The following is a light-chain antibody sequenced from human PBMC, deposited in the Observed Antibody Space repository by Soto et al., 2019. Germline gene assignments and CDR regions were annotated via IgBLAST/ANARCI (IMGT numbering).Light chain of an antibody. CDR1: QGITDY. CDR3: QQFNIYPYT. V-gene: IGKV1-27*01. Sequence: DIQMTQSPSSLSASVGDRVTITCRASQGITDYLAWYQQKPGQVPNLLIYAASTLQSGVPSRFSGSGSGTDFTLTITGLQPEDVATYYCQQFNIYPYTFGQGTKLEIK. CDR2: AAS. J-gene: IGKJ2*01.